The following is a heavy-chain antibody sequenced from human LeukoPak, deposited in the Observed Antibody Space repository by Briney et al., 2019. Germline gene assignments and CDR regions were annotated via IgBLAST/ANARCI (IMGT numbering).Heavy chain of an antibody. Sequence: GGSLRLSCAASGFTFSDYYMSWIRQAPGKGLEWAAYISSGTYYADSVKGRFTISRDNSRNTLYLQMNTLRAEDTAVYYCAKDLSGSYWTTYFFDYWGQGTLVTVSS. CDR3: AKDLSGSYWTTYFFDY. J-gene: IGHJ4*02. CDR2: ISSGT. D-gene: IGHD1-26*01. CDR1: GFTFSDYY. V-gene: IGHV3-11*05.